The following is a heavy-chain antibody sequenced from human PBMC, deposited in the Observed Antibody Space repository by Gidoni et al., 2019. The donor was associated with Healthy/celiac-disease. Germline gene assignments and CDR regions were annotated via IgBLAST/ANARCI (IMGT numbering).Heavy chain of an antibody. CDR2: IYYSGST. Sequence: QVQLQESGPGLVKPSQTLSLTCTVSGGSISSGGYYWSWIRQHPGKGLEWIGYIYYSGSTYYNPSLKSRVTISVDTSKNQFSLKLSSVTAADTAVYYCARGGMVRGVREDWFDPWGQGTLVTVSS. J-gene: IGHJ5*02. D-gene: IGHD3-10*01. V-gene: IGHV4-31*03. CDR3: ARGGMVRGVREDWFDP. CDR1: GGSISSGGYY.